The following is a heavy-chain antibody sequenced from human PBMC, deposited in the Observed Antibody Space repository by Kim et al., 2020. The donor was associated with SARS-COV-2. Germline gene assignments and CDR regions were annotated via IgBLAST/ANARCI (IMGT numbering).Heavy chain of an antibody. V-gene: IGHV4-59*13. CDR1: GGSITSYY. Sequence: SETLSLTCSVSGGSITSYYWNWIRQTPGKGLEWIGSISYNGNINYNPSLKSRLTISVDTSKYQFSLNLRSVTAADTAIYYCASQTTVTLRFDSWGQGTLVTGPS. CDR3: ASQTTVTLRFDS. J-gene: IGHJ4*02. CDR2: ISYNGNI. D-gene: IGHD4-17*01.